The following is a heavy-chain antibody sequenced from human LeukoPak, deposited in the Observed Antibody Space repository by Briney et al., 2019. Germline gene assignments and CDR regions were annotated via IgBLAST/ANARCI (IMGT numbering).Heavy chain of an antibody. CDR1: GFTFSNYA. J-gene: IGHJ3*02. CDR2: ITARADST. Sequence: PGGSLRLSCAASGFTFSNYAMSWVRQAPGKGLEWVSGITARADSTYYADSVKGRVTVSRDNSKNTLFLQLNSLRAEDAAVYYCAKTYMWSIDAFLIWGQGTMVTVSS. CDR3: AKTYMWSIDAFLI. V-gene: IGHV3-23*01. D-gene: IGHD2-8*02.